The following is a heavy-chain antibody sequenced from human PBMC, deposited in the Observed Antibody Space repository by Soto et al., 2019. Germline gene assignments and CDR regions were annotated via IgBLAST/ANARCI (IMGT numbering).Heavy chain of an antibody. Sequence: ASVKVSCKASGYAFTCYDINWLQHATGQGRDWRGWMKPNSGNTGYAQKFRGRVTMTRNTSISTAYMERSSLRCEDTAVYYCASGHSIMITFGGVIGPFDAFDIWGQGTMVTVSS. V-gene: IGHV1-8*02. CDR3: ASGHSIMITFGGVIGPFDAFDI. CDR1: GYAFTCYD. D-gene: IGHD3-16*02. CDR2: MKPNSGNT. J-gene: IGHJ3*02.